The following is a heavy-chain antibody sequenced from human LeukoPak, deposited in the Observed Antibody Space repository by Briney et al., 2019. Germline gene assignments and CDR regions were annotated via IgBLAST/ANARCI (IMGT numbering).Heavy chain of an antibody. J-gene: IGHJ4*02. D-gene: IGHD6-19*01. Sequence: SETLSLTCTVSGYSISGTYYWGWIRPPPEKGLEWIGTIYYSGSTYYNPSLKSRVTISVDTSKNQFSLKLSSVTAADTAVYYCARPRGIAVAGTIDFWGQGTLVTVSS. CDR3: ARPRGIAVAGTIDF. CDR1: GYSISGTYY. V-gene: IGHV4-38-2*02. CDR2: IYYSGST.